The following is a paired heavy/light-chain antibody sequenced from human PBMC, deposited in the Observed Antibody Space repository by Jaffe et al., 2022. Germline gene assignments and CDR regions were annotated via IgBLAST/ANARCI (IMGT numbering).Heavy chain of an antibody. CDR1: GFSLSNARMG. J-gene: IGHJ4*02. CDR3: ARTCLYSSRRNYFDY. CDR2: IFSNDEK. D-gene: IGHD6-13*01. V-gene: IGHV2-26*01. Sequence: QVTLKESGPVLVKPTETLTLTCTVSGFSLSNARMGVSWIRQPPGKALEWLAHIFSNDEKSYSTSLKSRLTISKDTSKSQVVLTMTNMDPVDTATYYCARTCLYSSRRNYFDYWGQGTLVTVSS.
Light chain of an antibody. CDR3: QQFNSYPHLLT. J-gene: IGKJ4*01. CDR2: DAS. CDR1: QGISSA. Sequence: AIQLTQSPSSLSASVGDRVTITCRASQGISSALAWYQQKPGKAPKLLIYDASSLESGVPSRFSGSGSGTDFTLTISSLQPEDFATYYCQQFNSYPHLLTFGGGTKVEIK. V-gene: IGKV1-13*02.